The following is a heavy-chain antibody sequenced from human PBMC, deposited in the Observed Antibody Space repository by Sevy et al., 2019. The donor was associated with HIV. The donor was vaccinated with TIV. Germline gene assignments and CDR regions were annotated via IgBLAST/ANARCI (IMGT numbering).Heavy chain of an antibody. CDR1: GFTFSNYA. V-gene: IGHV3-33*01. J-gene: IGHJ4*02. CDR3: ARGGYYYVTAAYYALDS. CDR2: IWSDGAYQ. Sequence: GGSLRLSCAATGFTFSNYAMHWVRQAPGKGMEWVAIIWSDGAYQYHGDSVKGRFTISRDNSKNTLYLQMNNVRVEDSAVYYCARGGYYYVTAAYYALDSWGQGTLVTVSS. D-gene: IGHD3-10*02.